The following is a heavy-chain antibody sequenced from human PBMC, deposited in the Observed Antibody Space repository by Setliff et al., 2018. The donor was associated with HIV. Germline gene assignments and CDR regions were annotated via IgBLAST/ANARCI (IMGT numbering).Heavy chain of an antibody. Sequence: GGSLRLSCTASGFTFADHAVSWVRQAPGKGLEWVGFIKSKDFGGTREYAASVKGRFTISGDDSKSIAYLQMNSLRAEDTAVYYCARAACGSECYYMFDYWGQGTLVTVSS. D-gene: IGHD2-21*01. CDR2: IKSKDFGGTR. J-gene: IGHJ4*02. CDR1: GFTFADHA. CDR3: ARAACGSECYYMFDY. V-gene: IGHV3-49*04.